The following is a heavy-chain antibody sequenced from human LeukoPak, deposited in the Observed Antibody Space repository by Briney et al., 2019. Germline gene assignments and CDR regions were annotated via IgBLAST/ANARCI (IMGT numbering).Heavy chain of an antibody. CDR1: GFTFSDNY. V-gene: IGHV3-11*01. CDR3: AKDHLPGIVVADRDY. J-gene: IGHJ4*02. D-gene: IGHD6-19*01. CDR2: ISGNGGVI. Sequence: GGSLRLSCAASGFTFSDNYMTWVRQAPGKGLEWLSYISGNGGVIQYADSVKGRFTISRDNSKSTLYLQINSLRAEDTAVYYCAKDHLPGIVVADRDYWGQGTLVTVSS.